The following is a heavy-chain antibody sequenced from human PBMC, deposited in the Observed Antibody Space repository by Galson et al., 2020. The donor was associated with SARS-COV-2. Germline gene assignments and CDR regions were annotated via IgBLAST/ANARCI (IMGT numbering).Heavy chain of an antibody. D-gene: IGHD2-2*01. V-gene: IGHV3-48*01. Sequence: GGSLRLSCAVSGFTFSNYSMNWVRQAPGKGLEWVSYISSTSNTIYYADSVKGRFTISRDNAKNSLYLQMNSLRAEDTAVYYCASYCGSSSCYKGANDYWGQGTLVTVSS. CDR3: ASYCGSSSCYKGANDY. J-gene: IGHJ4*02. CDR2: ISSTSNTI. CDR1: GFTFSNYS.